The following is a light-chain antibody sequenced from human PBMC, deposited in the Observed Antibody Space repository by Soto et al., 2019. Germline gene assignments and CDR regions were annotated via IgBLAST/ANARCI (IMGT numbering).Light chain of an antibody. J-gene: IGLJ1*01. CDR2: DVS. Sequence: QSVLTQPASVSGSPGQSITISCTGTSSDIGGYNYVSWYQHHPGNAPKLMIYDVSNRPSGVSNRFSGSKSGNTAFLTISGLQAEDEADYYCTSYTGSSTLVVFGTGTKVTVL. CDR3: TSYTGSSTLVV. V-gene: IGLV2-14*03. CDR1: SSDIGGYNY.